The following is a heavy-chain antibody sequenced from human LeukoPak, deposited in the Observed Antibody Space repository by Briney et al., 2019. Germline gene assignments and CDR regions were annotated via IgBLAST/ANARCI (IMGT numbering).Heavy chain of an antibody. V-gene: IGHV4-59*12. J-gene: IGHJ6*03. Sequence: PSETLSLTCTVSGGSIRSYYWSWIRQPPGKGLEWIGYIYYSGSTNFNPSLKSRVTISVDTSKNQFSLKLSSVTAADTAVYYCTHIRGDYYYYYMDVWGKGTTVTVSS. CDR3: THIRGDYYYYYMDV. CDR1: GGSIRSYY. D-gene: IGHD3-10*01. CDR2: IYYSGST.